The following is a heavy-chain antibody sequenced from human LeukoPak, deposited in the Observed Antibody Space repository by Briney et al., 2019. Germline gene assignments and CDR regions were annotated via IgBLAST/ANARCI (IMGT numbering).Heavy chain of an antibody. V-gene: IGHV4-34*01. CDR2: INHSGST. CDR1: GGSFSGYY. D-gene: IGHD5-18*01. J-gene: IGHJ3*02. CDR3: AGARTNSYGNAFDI. Sequence: SETLSLTCVVYGGSFSGYYWSWIRQPPGKGLEWIGEINHSGSTNYNPSLKSRVTISVDTSKNQFSLKLSSVTAADTAVYYCAGARTNSYGNAFDIWGQGTMVTVSS.